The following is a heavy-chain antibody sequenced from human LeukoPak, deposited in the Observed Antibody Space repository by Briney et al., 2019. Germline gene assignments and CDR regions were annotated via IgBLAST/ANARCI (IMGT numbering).Heavy chain of an antibody. Sequence: PGGSLRLSCKTSGFIFGDYAMSWVRQAPGKGLEWVGFIRGKAYGETTEYAASVKGRFTISRDDSKSVAYLQMNSLKTEDTAVYYCTRGRTSCGYWGQGTLVTVSS. J-gene: IGHJ4*02. V-gene: IGHV3-49*04. CDR2: IRGKAYGETT. CDR3: TRGRTSCGY. CDR1: GFIFGDYA. D-gene: IGHD2-2*01.